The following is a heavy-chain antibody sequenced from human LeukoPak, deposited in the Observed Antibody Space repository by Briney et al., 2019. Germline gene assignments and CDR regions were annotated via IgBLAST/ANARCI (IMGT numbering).Heavy chain of an antibody. CDR2: IYYSGSI. Sequence: PSETLSLTCTVSGGSISSYYWSWIRQPPGKGLEWIGYIYYSGSINYNPSLKSRVTISVDTSKNQFSLKLSSVTDADTAVYYCARTGSGSYKNGMDVWGQGTTVTVSS. J-gene: IGHJ6*02. CDR3: ARTGSGSYKNGMDV. CDR1: GGSISSYY. D-gene: IGHD3-10*01. V-gene: IGHV4-59*01.